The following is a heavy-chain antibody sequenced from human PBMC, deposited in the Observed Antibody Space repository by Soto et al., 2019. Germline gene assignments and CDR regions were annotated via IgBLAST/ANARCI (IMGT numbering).Heavy chain of an antibody. CDR3: AKDKVAGLYFDS. CDR1: GFTFSSNA. Sequence: PGGSLRLSCAASGFTFSSNAMSWVRQAPGKGLEWVSAISGSGGGTYYADSVKGRFTISRDNSKNTLYLQLNSLRDEDTAVYYCAKDKVAGLYFDSWGQGTLVTVSS. V-gene: IGHV3-23*01. CDR2: ISGSGGGT. D-gene: IGHD6-19*01. J-gene: IGHJ4*02.